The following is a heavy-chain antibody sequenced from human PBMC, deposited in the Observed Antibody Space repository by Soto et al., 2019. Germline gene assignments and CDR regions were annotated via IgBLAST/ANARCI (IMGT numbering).Heavy chain of an antibody. D-gene: IGHD3-3*01. Sequence: ASVKVSCKASGFTFTSSAVQWVRQARGQRLEWIGWIVVGSGNTNYAQKFQERVTITRDMSTSTAYMELSSLRSEDTAVYYCAAAYYEFWSGYVFYGMDDWGQGATVTVSS. CDR1: GFTFTSSA. CDR3: AAAYYEFWSGYVFYGMDD. V-gene: IGHV1-58*01. J-gene: IGHJ6*02. CDR2: IVVGSGNT.